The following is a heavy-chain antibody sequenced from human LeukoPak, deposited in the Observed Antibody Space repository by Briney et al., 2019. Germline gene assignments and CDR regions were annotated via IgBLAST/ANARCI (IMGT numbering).Heavy chain of an antibody. J-gene: IGHJ6*02. CDR2: INPSGGST. V-gene: IGHV1-46*01. CDR1: GYTFTSYY. D-gene: IGHD5-18*01. CDR3: AGDVNTWIQLWLRGRYYYYGMDV. Sequence: GASVKVSCKASGYTFTSYYMHWVRQAPGQGLEWMGIINPSGGSTSYAQKFQGRVTMTRDTSTSTVYMELSSLRSEDTAVYYCAGDVNTWIQLWLRGRYYYYGMDVWGQGATVTVSS.